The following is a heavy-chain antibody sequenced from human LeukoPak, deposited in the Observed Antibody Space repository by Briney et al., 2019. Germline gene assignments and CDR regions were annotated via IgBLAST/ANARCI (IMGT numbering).Heavy chain of an antibody. CDR3: ARDRSSGSHFDY. Sequence: ASVKVSCKASGGTFSSYAISWVRQAPGQGLEWMGRIIPIFGIANYAQKFQGRVTITADKSTSTAYMELSSLRSEDTAVYYCARDRSSGSHFDYWGQGTLDTVSS. CDR1: GGTFSSYA. V-gene: IGHV1-69*04. D-gene: IGHD3-22*01. J-gene: IGHJ4*02. CDR2: IIPIFGIA.